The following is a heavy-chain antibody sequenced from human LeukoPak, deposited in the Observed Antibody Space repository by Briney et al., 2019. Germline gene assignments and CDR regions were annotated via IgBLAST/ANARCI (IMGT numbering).Heavy chain of an antibody. CDR1: GHTFTGCY. V-gene: IGHV1-2*04. J-gene: IGHJ4*02. D-gene: IGHD4-17*01. Sequence: ASVKVSCKASGHTFTGCYMHWVRQAPGQGLEWMGWINPNSGGTNYAQKFQGWVTMTRDTSISTAYMELSRLRSDDTAVYYCARGDYGDYVIDYWGQGTLVTVSS. CDR2: INPNSGGT. CDR3: ARGDYGDYVIDY.